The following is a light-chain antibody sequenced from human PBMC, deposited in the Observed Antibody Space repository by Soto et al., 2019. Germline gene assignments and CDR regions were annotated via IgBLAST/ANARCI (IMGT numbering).Light chain of an antibody. CDR3: SSYAGINNLGV. CDR1: SSDVGGYKY. V-gene: IGLV2-8*01. J-gene: IGLJ1*01. CDR2: AVN. Sequence: QSALTQPPSASGSPGQSVTISCTGTSSDVGGYKYVSWYQQHPGKAPKLMIFAVNKRPLGVPDRFSGSKSGNTASLTVSGLQAEDEADYYCSSYAGINNLGVFGTGTKLTVL.